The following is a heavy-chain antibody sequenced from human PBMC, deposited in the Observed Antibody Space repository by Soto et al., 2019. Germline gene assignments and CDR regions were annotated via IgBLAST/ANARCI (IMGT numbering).Heavy chain of an antibody. CDR2: IYYSGST. CDR3: ARARDIGYYYYGMDV. V-gene: IGHV4-39*01. J-gene: IGHJ6*02. CDR1: GGSISSSSYY. Sequence: QLQLQESGPGLVKPSETLSLTCTVSGGSISSSSYYWGWIRQPPGKGLEWIGSIYYSGSTYYNPSLKSRVTISVDKSKNQFSLKLSSVTAADTAVYYCARARDIGYYYYGMDVWGQGTTVTVSS.